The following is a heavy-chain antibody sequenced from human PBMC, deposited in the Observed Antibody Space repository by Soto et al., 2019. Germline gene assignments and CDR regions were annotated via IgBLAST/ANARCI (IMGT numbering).Heavy chain of an antibody. CDR1: GYTLTGYY. CDR2: INPNSGGT. J-gene: IGHJ5*02. CDR3: ARSGIAAAGTGRGWFDP. Sequence: AASVKVSCKASGYTLTGYYMHWVRQAPGQGLEWMGWINPNSGGTNYAQKFQGRVTMTRDTSISTAYMELSRLRSDDTAVYYCARSGIAAAGTGRGWFDPWGQGTLVTVSS. V-gene: IGHV1-2*02. D-gene: IGHD6-13*01.